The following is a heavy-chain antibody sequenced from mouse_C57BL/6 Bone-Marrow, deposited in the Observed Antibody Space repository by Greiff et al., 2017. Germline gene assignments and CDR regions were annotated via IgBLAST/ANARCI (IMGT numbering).Heavy chain of an antibody. Sequence: QVQLQQSGAELAKPGASVKLSCKASGYTFTSYWMHWVKQRPGQGLEWIGYINPSSGYTKYNQKYKDKATLTADKSSSTAYMQLRSLTYEDSAVYYCARSFYGPAWFAYWGQGTLVTVSA. CDR2: INPSSGYT. V-gene: IGHV1-7*01. CDR1: GYTFTSYW. D-gene: IGHD1-2*01. CDR3: ARSFYGPAWFAY. J-gene: IGHJ3*01.